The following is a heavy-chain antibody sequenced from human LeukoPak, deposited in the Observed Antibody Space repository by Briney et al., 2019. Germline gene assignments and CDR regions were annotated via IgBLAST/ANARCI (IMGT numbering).Heavy chain of an antibody. CDR1: GFTFDDYA. D-gene: IGHD1-26*01. CDR2: ISWNSGSI. V-gene: IGHV3-9*01. J-gene: IGHJ3*02. Sequence: GRSLRLSCAASGFTFDDYAMPWVRQAPGKGLEWVSGISWNSGSIGYADSVKGRFTISRDNAKNSLYLQMNSLRAEDTALYYCAKALGAKLKAFDIWGQGTMVTVSS. CDR3: AKALGAKLKAFDI.